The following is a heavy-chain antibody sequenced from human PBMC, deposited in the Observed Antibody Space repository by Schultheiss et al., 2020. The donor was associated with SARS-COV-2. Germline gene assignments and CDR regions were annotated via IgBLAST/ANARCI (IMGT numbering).Heavy chain of an antibody. Sequence: GGSLRLSCAASGFTVSSNYMSWVRQAPGKGLEWVAVISYDGSNKYYADSVKGRFTISRDNSKNTLYLQMNSLRAEDTAVYYCARAPHIVVVPAAINYWGQGTLVTVSS. V-gene: IGHV3-30*01. CDR3: ARAPHIVVVPAAINY. CDR2: ISYDGSNK. D-gene: IGHD2-2*01. CDR1: GFTVSSNY. J-gene: IGHJ4*02.